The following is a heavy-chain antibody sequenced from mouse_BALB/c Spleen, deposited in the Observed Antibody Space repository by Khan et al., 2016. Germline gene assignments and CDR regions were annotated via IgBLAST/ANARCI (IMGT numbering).Heavy chain of an antibody. D-gene: IGHD2-14*01. J-gene: IGHJ2*01. V-gene: IGHV1S135*01. CDR3: ARRGYRYDPMDY. Sequence: VQLQQSGPELVKPGASVKVFCKASGYSFTDYNMYWVKLSHGKSLEWIGYIDPYNGCTSYNQKFKGKATLTVDKSSSTVFMHLNSLTSEDSAVYYCARRGYRYDPMDYWGQGTTLTVSS. CDR1: GYSFTDYN. CDR2: IDPYNGCT.